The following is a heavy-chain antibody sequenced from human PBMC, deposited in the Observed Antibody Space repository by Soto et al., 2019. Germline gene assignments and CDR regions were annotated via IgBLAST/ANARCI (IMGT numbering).Heavy chain of an antibody. CDR2: ISPYKGNT. J-gene: IGHJ4*02. CDR1: GDSFSSSG. V-gene: IGHV1-18*01. Sequence: AAELSCKEPGDSFSSSGISWVRQDLGQGLEWMGWISPYKGNTHYAQGLQCRVTITTDTSTSTAYMELRSLRSDDTAVYYCARDLDASGSYYTDYWGQGTLVTVSS. CDR3: ARDLDASGSYYTDY. D-gene: IGHD3-10*01.